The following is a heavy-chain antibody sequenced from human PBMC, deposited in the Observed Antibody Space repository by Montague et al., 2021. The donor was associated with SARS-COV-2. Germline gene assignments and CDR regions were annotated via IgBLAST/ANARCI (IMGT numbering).Heavy chain of an antibody. CDR2: IWNDGSKK. Sequence: SLRLSCAASGFTYSKYDIHWVRQAPGKGLEWVASIWNDGSKKYHADSVEGRFTISRDNSNNLLYLQMDSLRADDAGVYYRGGDPGDPDTVDFWGQGTLVTVSS. CDR3: GGDPGDPDTVDF. CDR1: GFTYSKYD. D-gene: IGHD7-27*01. V-gene: IGHV3-33*01. J-gene: IGHJ4*02.